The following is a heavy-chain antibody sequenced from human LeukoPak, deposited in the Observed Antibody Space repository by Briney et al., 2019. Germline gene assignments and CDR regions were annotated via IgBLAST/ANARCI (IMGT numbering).Heavy chain of an antibody. Sequence: GGSLRLSCAASGFTFSSYAMSWVRQAPGKGLEWVSAISGSGGSTYYADSVKGRFTISRDNSKNTLFLQMNSLRAEDTAVYYCAKDLYYDSSGYYVVWGQGTLVTVSS. V-gene: IGHV3-23*01. CDR1: GFTFSSYA. CDR2: ISGSGGST. J-gene: IGHJ4*02. D-gene: IGHD3-22*01. CDR3: AKDLYYDSSGYYVV.